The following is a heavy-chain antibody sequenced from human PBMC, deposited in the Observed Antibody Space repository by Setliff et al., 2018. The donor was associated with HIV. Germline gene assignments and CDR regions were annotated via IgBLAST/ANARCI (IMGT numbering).Heavy chain of an antibody. V-gene: IGHV3-43*02. J-gene: IGHJ4*02. CDR2: ISWDGTKT. D-gene: IGHD3-16*01. CDR1: GFSFDDYA. CDR3: VKSTGSVLGTYYYDF. Sequence: PGGSLRLSCVASGFSFDDYAMHWVRQAPGRGLEWVAGISWDGTKTYYADSVQGRFTISRDNNKNSLFLELNSLRIEDTALYFCVKSTGSVLGTYYYDFWGPGTLVTVSS.